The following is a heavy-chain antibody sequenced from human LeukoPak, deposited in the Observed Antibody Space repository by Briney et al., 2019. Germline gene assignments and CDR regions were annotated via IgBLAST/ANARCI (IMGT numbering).Heavy chain of an antibody. CDR3: ARHRTHYDFWSGYCG. Sequence: PSETLSLTCTVSGGSISSSSYYWGWIRQPPGKGLEWIGSIYYSGSTYYNPSLKSRVTISVDTSKNQFSLKPSSVTAADTAVYYCARHRTHYDFWSGYCGWGQGTLVTVSS. CDR1: GGSISSSSYY. D-gene: IGHD3-3*01. V-gene: IGHV4-39*01. CDR2: IYYSGST. J-gene: IGHJ4*02.